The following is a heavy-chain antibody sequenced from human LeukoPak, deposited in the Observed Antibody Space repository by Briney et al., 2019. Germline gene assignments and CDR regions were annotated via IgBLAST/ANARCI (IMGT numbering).Heavy chain of an antibody. J-gene: IGHJ4*02. D-gene: IGHD1-26*01. Sequence: GGSLRLSCAASGFPFSDFAMSWVRQAPGKGLEWVSTISGSRGRTYYADSLKGQFTISRDNSRNSLYLQMNSLRAEDTAIYYCAKTMGAIDHDYWGQGTLVTVSS. CDR1: GFPFSDFA. CDR2: ISGSRGRT. CDR3: AKTMGAIDHDY. V-gene: IGHV3-23*01.